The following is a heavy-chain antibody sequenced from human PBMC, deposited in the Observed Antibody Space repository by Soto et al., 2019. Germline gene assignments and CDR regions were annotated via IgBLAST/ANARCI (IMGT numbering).Heavy chain of an antibody. V-gene: IGHV4-30-4*01. J-gene: IGHJ6*02. CDR2: XYXXXNX. Sequence: SETLSLTCSVSGGSISSGYYYWSWIRQPPGKGLEXXXNXYXXXNXXXXPSLKSRLIISIDTSKNQFSLKVGSVTAADTAVYYCASSSLYGMDVWGQGTTVTVSS. CDR1: GGSISSGYYY. CDR3: ASSSLYGMDV.